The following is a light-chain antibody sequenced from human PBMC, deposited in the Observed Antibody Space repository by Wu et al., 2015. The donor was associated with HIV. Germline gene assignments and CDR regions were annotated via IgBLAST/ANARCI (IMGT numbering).Light chain of an antibody. J-gene: IGKJ2*01. CDR1: QAISNS. Sequence: DIQLTQSPSSLSASVGDRVTITCRASQAISNSLGWYQQKPGKAPKLLVYGAYRLESGVPSRFSGRGSGTTYTLTINSLQPEDFAVYYCQQYRRPYTFGQGTKLEIK. CDR2: GAY. CDR3: QQYRRPYT. V-gene: IGKV1-NL1*01.